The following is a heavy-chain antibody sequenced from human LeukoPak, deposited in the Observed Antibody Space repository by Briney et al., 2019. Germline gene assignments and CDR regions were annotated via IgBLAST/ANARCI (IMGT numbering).Heavy chain of an antibody. CDR1: GGSISSYY. CDR2: IYYSATT. CDR3: AGDRFYYDSSGGHYYGLDV. D-gene: IGHD3-22*01. J-gene: IGHJ6*02. V-gene: IGHV4-59*01. Sequence: SETLSLTCTVSGGSISSYYWSWIRQPPGKGLEWIGYIYYSATTNYNPSLESRVTISVDTSKNQFSLKLSSVTAADTAVYYCAGDRFYYDSSGGHYYGLDVWGQGTTVTVSS.